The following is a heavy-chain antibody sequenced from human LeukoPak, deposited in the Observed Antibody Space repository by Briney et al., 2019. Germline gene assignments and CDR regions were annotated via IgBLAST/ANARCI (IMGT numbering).Heavy chain of an antibody. V-gene: IGHV3-53*01. CDR3: ASNYYDSGTYFAD. J-gene: IGHJ4*02. CDR1: GFTVSSNY. D-gene: IGHD3-22*01. CDR2: IHSGGKT. Sequence: PGGSLRLSCAPSGFTVSSNYMSWVRQAPGKGLEWVSFIHSGGKTYYADSVKGRFTISRDNSENTLYLQMNSLRAEDSAVYYCASNYYDSGTYFADWGQGTLVTVSS.